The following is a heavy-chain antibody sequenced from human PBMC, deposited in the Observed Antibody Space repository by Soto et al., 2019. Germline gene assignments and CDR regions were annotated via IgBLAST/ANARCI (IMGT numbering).Heavy chain of an antibody. CDR2: TRNKANSYTT. D-gene: IGHD2-15*01. CDR1: GFTFSDHY. V-gene: IGHV3-72*01. Sequence: GGSLRLSCAASGFTFSDHYMDWVRQAPGKGLEWVGRTRNKANSYTTEYAASVKGRFTISRDDSKNSLYLQMNSLKTEDTAVYYCLLVVAATWGHDAFDIWGQGTMVTVSS. CDR3: LLVVAATWGHDAFDI. J-gene: IGHJ3*02.